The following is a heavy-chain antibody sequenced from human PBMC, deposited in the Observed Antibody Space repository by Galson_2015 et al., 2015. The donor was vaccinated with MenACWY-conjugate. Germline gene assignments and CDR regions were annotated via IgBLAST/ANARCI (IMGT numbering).Heavy chain of an antibody. CDR1: GFTLSTHG. CDR3: VKDNPSLGY. CDR2: IRNDETDK. Sequence: SLRLSCATSGFTLSTHGMHWVRQSPGKGLEWVAFIRNDETDKFYGDSVKGRFTISRDISKNTLYLQMNILTAEDTAVYYCVKDNPSLGYWGQGTLVTVSS. J-gene: IGHJ4*02. V-gene: IGHV3-30*02.